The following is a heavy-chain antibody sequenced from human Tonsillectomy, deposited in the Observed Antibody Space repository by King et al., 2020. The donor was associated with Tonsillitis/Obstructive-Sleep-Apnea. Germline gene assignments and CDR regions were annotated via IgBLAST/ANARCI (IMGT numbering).Heavy chain of an antibody. J-gene: IGHJ3*02. Sequence: VQLVESGGGVVQPGRSLRLSCAASGFTFSRYGMHWVRQAPGKGLEWVAVILYDGSNKYYADSVKGRFTISRDNSKNTLYLQMNSLRAEDTAVYYCAKPPLVGATGACDIWGQGTMVTVSS. D-gene: IGHD1-26*01. CDR1: GFTFSRYG. CDR3: AKPPLVGATGACDI. V-gene: IGHV3-30*18. CDR2: ILYDGSNK.